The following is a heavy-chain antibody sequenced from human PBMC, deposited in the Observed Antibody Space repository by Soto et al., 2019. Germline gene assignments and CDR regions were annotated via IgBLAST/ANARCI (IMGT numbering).Heavy chain of an antibody. CDR3: AKVLTLEMATITDYYYGMDV. CDR1: GFTFSSYG. Sequence: QVQLVESGGGVVQPGRSLRLSCAASGFTFSSYGMHWVRQAPGKGLEWVAVISYDGSNKYYADSVKGRFTISRDNSKNTLYLQMNSLRAEDTAVYYCAKVLTLEMATITDYYYGMDVWGQGTTVTVSS. D-gene: IGHD5-12*01. V-gene: IGHV3-30*18. J-gene: IGHJ6*02. CDR2: ISYDGSNK.